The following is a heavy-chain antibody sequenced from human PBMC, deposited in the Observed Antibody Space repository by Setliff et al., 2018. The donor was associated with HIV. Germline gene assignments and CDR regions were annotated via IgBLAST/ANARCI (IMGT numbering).Heavy chain of an antibody. Sequence: GASVKVSCKASGYSFTTSGVSWVRQAPGQGLEWMGWINIRSGNTNYAQKFQGRVTMTTDTSTSTAYMGLTSLRSDDTAVYYCARQLSNSFDYWGQGTLVTVSS. J-gene: IGHJ4*02. D-gene: IGHD1-1*01. CDR1: GYSFTTSG. CDR3: ARQLSNSFDY. V-gene: IGHV1-18*01. CDR2: INIRSGNT.